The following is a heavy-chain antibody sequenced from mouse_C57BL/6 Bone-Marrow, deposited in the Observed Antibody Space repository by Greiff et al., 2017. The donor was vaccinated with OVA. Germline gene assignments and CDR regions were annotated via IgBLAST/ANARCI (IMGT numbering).Heavy chain of an antibody. CDR2: IDPANGNT. J-gene: IGHJ3*01. CDR3: ARDYSNWAWFAY. D-gene: IGHD2-5*01. CDR1: GFNIKNTY. V-gene: IGHV14-3*01. Sequence: EVQLQQSVAELVRPGASVKLSCTASGFNIKNTYMHWVKQRPEQGLEWIGRIDPANGNTKYDPKFQGKATITEDTYSTTAYLQLSSLTSEDTAIYYCARDYSNWAWFAYWGQGTLVTVSA.